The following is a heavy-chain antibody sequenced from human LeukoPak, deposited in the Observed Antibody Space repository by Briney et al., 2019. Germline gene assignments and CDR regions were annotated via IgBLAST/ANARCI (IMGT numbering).Heavy chain of an antibody. D-gene: IGHD3-22*01. CDR2: IKSDGKT. CDR1: GFTFSSYW. V-gene: IGHV3-74*01. Sequence: PGGSLRLSCAASGFTFSSYWMHWVRQAHGKGLVWVSRIKSDGKTNYADSVKGRFTISRDNAKNTVSLQMNSLRAEDTGVYYCARAPSEIGGYYPEYFRHWGQGTLVTVSS. J-gene: IGHJ1*01. CDR3: ARAPSEIGGYYPEYFRH.